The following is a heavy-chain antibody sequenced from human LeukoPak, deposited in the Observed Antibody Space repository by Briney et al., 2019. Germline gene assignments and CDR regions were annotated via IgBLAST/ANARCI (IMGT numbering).Heavy chain of an antibody. CDR2: IYYGGNT. CDR1: GGSISSSDYY. J-gene: IGHJ4*02. V-gene: IGHV4-39*07. D-gene: IGHD6-19*01. CDR3: AGISSGWYLGY. Sequence: PSETLSLTCTVSGGSISSSDYYWGWIRQPPGKGLEWIGAIYYGGNTYYNPSLKSRLTISVDTSKNHFSLNLTSVTAADTAVYYCAGISSGWYLGYWGQGTLVTVSS.